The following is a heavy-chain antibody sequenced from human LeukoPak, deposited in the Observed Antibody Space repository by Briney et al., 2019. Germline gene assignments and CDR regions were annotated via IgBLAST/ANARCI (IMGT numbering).Heavy chain of an antibody. J-gene: IGHJ4*02. D-gene: IGHD3-9*01. CDR3: ARDMGIVTGYYVDY. CDR1: EFSVGSNY. Sequence: PGGSLRLSCAASEFSVGSNYMTWVRQAPGKGLEWVSLIYSGGSTYYADSVKGRFTISRDNAKNSLHLQMNSLRAEDTAVYYCARDMGIVTGYYVDYWGQGTLVTVSS. V-gene: IGHV3-66*01. CDR2: IYSGGST.